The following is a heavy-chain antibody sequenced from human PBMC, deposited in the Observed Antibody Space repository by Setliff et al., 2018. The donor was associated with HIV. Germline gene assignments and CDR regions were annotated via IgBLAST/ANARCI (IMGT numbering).Heavy chain of an antibody. CDR3: ARGVKGIATTGKYYFDY. Sequence: RASVKVSCKTSGYIFIRYYIFWVRQAPGQGLEWMGNINPHTGVTRYAEKFQGRVTMTRDTSISTIYMELSRLRSDDTAVYYCARGVKGIATTGKYYFDYWGQGTLVTVSS. V-gene: IGHV1-2*02. J-gene: IGHJ4*02. D-gene: IGHD6-13*01. CDR2: INPHTGVT. CDR1: GYIFIRYY.